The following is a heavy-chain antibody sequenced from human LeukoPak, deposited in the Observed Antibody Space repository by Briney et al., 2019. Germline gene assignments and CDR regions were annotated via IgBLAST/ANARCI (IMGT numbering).Heavy chain of an antibody. CDR1: GVTFVKYW. CDR2: MNQDGSEK. D-gene: IGHD6-6*01. CDR3: AKDREYSSSFFDY. V-gene: IGHV3-7*01. Sequence: GGSLRLSCEASGVTFVKYWMSWVRQAPGKGPEWVANMNQDGSEKYYVDSVKGRFTISRDNSKNTLYLQMNSLRAEDTALYYCAKDREYSSSFFDYWGQGTLVTVSS. J-gene: IGHJ4*02.